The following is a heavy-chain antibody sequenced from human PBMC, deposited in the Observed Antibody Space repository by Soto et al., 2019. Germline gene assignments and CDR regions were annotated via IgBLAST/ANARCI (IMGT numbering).Heavy chain of an antibody. J-gene: IGHJ6*02. V-gene: IGHV3-30*18. CDR2: ISYDGSNK. CDR3: AKDYGSGSYYKSGVHYGMDV. CDR1: GFTFSSYG. D-gene: IGHD3-10*01. Sequence: GGSLRLSCAASGFTFSSYGMHWVRQAPGKGLEWVAVISYDGSNKYYADSVKGRFTISRDNSKNTLYLQMNSLRAEDTAVYYCAKDYGSGSYYKSGVHYGMDVWGQGTTVTVSS.